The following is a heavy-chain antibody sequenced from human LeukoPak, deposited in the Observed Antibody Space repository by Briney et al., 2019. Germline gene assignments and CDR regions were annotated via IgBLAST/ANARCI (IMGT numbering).Heavy chain of an antibody. J-gene: IGHJ5*02. CDR2: INPKSGRT. CDR1: GSTFTNYY. V-gene: IGHV1-46*01. Sequence: ASVKVSCKASGSTFTNYYMHWVRQAPGQGLEWMGIINPKSGRTTYAQKFKDRVTMTRDTSTSTVYMELNSLRSEDTAVYYGARDDSSGYRRVDPWGQGTQVTVSS. D-gene: IGHD3-22*01. CDR3: ARDDSSGYRRVDP.